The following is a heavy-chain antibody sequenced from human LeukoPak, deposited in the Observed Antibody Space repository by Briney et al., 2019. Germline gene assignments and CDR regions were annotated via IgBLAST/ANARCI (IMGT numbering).Heavy chain of an antibody. CDR2: ISSSCSTR. V-gene: IGHV3-48*02. D-gene: IGHD5-12*01. CDR3: ARDIVPTRDFDY. Sequence: TGGSLRLSCAASGITFSNYAMTWARQAPGRGLEWVAGISSSCSTRYYADSVKGRFPISRDNAKNSLYLQMNSLRDEDTAVYYCARDIVPTRDFDYWGQGTLVTVSS. CDR1: GITFSNYA. J-gene: IGHJ4*02.